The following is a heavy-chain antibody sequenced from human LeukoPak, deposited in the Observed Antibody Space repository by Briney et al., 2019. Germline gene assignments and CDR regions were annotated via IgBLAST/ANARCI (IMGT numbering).Heavy chain of an antibody. Sequence: ASVTVSCKVSGYTLTELSMHWVRQAPGKGLEWMGGFDPEDGETIYAQKFQGRVTMTEDTSTDTAYMELSSLRSEDTAVYYCATILIAVAGTGDFGYWGQGTLVTVSS. CDR1: GYTLTELS. V-gene: IGHV1-24*01. CDR3: ATILIAVAGTGDFGY. J-gene: IGHJ4*02. CDR2: FDPEDGET. D-gene: IGHD6-19*01.